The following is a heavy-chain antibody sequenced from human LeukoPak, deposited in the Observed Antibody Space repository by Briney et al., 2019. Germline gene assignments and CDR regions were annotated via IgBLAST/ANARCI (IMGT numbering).Heavy chain of an antibody. Sequence: PTETLSLTCTVSGGSISSGDYYWSWIRQPPGKGLEWIGYIYYSGSTYYNPSLKSRVTISVHTSKNQFSLKLSSVTAADTAVYYCARDLPPLYSSSWSDAFDIWGQGTMVTVSS. CDR2: IYYSGST. J-gene: IGHJ3*02. D-gene: IGHD6-13*01. CDR3: ARDLPPLYSSSWSDAFDI. CDR1: GGSISSGDYY. V-gene: IGHV4-30-4*08.